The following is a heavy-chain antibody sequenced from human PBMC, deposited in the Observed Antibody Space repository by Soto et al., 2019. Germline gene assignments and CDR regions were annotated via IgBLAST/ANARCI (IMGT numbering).Heavy chain of an antibody. CDR3: ARGGNWNDDGGLRVHFDY. CDR2: IYYSGST. J-gene: IGHJ4*02. V-gene: IGHV4-31*02. CDR1: GGSISSGGYY. D-gene: IGHD1-1*01. Sequence: PSETLSLTCTVSGGSISSGGYYWSWIRQHPGKGLEWIGYIYYSGSTYYNPSLKSRVTISVDTSKNQFSLKLSSVTAADTAVYYCARGGNWNDDGGLRVHFDYWGQGTLVTVSS.